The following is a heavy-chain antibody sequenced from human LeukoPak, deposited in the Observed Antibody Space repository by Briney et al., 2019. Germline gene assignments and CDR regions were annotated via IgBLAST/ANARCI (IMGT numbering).Heavy chain of an antibody. CDR2: INPNSGGT. V-gene: IGHV1-2*02. Sequence: ASVKVSCKASGGTFSSYAISWVRQAPGQGLEWMGWINPNSGGTNYAQKFQGRVTMTRDTSISTAYMELSRLRSDDTAVYYCARLISGYDSESTFDYWGQGTLVTVSS. CDR1: GGTFSSYA. D-gene: IGHD5-12*01. J-gene: IGHJ4*02. CDR3: ARLISGYDSESTFDY.